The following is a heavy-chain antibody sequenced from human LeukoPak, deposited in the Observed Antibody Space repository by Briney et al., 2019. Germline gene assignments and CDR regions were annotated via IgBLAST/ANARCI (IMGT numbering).Heavy chain of an antibody. J-gene: IGHJ4*02. CDR2: ITSNGGST. CDR3: AKGSNYGYGYYFDY. Sequence: GGSLRLSCAASGFTFSSYALGWVRQAPGRGLEWVSSITSNGGSTYYADSVKGRFTISRDNAKNTLYLQMNSLRVEDTAVYFCAKGSNYGYGYYFDYWGQETLVTVPS. CDR1: GFTFSSYA. V-gene: IGHV3-23*01. D-gene: IGHD5-18*01.